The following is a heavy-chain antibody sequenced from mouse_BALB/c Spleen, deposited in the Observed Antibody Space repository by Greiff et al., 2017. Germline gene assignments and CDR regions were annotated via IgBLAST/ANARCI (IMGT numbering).Heavy chain of an antibody. CDR3: ARGGVLDAMDY. CDR2: ISYSGST. V-gene: IGHV3-2*02. D-gene: IGHD2-14*01. CDR1: GYSITSDYA. J-gene: IGHJ4*01. Sequence: VQLKESGPGLVKPSQSLSLTCTVSGYSITSDYAWNWIRQFPGNKLEWMGYISYSGSTSYNPSLKSRISVTRDTSKNQFFLQLNSVTTEDTATDWCARGGVLDAMDYWGQGTSVTVSS.